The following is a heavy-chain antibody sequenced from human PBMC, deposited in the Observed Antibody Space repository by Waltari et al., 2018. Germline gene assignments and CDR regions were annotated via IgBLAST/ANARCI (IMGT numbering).Heavy chain of an antibody. CDR3: ARGLSFYDSSGYYGD. Sequence: QVQLQQWGAGLLKPSETLSLTCAVYGGSFSGYYWSWIRQPPGKGLGWIGEINHSGSTNYNPSLKSRVTISVDTSKNQFSLKLSSVTAADTAVYYCARGLSFYDSSGYYGDWGQGTLVTVSS. J-gene: IGHJ4*02. CDR1: GGSFSGYY. D-gene: IGHD3-22*01. CDR2: INHSGST. V-gene: IGHV4-34*01.